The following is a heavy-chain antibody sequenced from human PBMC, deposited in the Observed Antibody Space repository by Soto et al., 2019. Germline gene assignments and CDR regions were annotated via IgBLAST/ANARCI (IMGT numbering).Heavy chain of an antibody. V-gene: IGHV1-69*06. CDR1: GGTFSTYS. CDR3: ASSSGKNYGVGTNYYFDY. Sequence: QVQLVQSGAEVKKPGSSVKVSCKTSGGTFSTYSIGWVRQAPGEGLEWMGGIIPIFGTADYAQKFQDRVTITADKSTNTAFMELSNLKSEDTAMYYCASSSGKNYGVGTNYYFDYWGQGTLVTVSS. D-gene: IGHD1-26*01. J-gene: IGHJ4*02. CDR2: IIPIFGTA.